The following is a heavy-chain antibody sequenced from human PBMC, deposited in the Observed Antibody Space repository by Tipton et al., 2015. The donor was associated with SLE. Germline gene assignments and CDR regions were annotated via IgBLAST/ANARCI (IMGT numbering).Heavy chain of an antibody. V-gene: IGHV4-30-4*08. Sequence: TLSLTCTVSGGSLSGGDFYLGWIRQPPGKGLAWIGFIYHSGNTFYNPSLESRLTMSVDTSKNQFSLTLTSVTAADTAVYYCARGNSGFDYWGQGNLVTVSS. CDR1: GGSLSGGDFY. CDR3: ARGNSGFDY. D-gene: IGHD1-1*01. CDR2: IYHSGNT. J-gene: IGHJ4*02.